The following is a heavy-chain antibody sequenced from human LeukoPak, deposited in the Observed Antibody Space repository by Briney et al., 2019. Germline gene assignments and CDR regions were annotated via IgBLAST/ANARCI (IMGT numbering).Heavy chain of an antibody. V-gene: IGHV4-59*12. Sequence: SETLSLTCTVSGGSISSYYWSWIRQPPGKGLEWIGSIYYSGSTYYNPSLKSRVTISVDTSKNQFSLKLSSVTAADTAVYYCARDNSPERDGYTTDYWGQGTLVTVSS. J-gene: IGHJ4*02. CDR1: GGSISSYY. CDR3: ARDNSPERDGYTTDY. D-gene: IGHD5-24*01. CDR2: IYYSGST.